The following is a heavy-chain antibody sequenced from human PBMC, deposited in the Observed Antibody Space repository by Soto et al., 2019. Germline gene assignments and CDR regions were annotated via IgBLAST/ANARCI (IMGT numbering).Heavy chain of an antibody. CDR2: MNPNSGNT. Sequence: QVPLVQSGAEVKKPGASVKVSCKASGYTFTSYDINWVRQATGQGLEWMGWMNPNSGNTGYAQKFQGRVTMTRNTSISTAYMELSSLRSEDTAVYYCATCGYSYGSYYYYYGMDVWGQGTTVTVSS. D-gene: IGHD5-18*01. V-gene: IGHV1-8*01. J-gene: IGHJ6*02. CDR1: GYTFTSYD. CDR3: ATCGYSYGSYYYYYGMDV.